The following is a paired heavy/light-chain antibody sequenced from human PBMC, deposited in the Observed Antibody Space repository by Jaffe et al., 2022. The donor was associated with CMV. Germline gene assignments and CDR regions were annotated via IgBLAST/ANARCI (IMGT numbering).Heavy chain of an antibody. D-gene: IGHD2-15*01. Sequence: EVQLVESGGGLVQPGGSLRLSCAASGFTFSSYEMNWVRQAPGKGLEWVSYISSSGSTIYYADSVKGRFTISRDNAKNSLYLQMNSLRAEDTAVYYCARDRRQWGYCSGGSCRDAFDIWGQGTMVTVSS. V-gene: IGHV3-48*03. CDR3: ARDRRQWGYCSGGSCRDAFDI. CDR2: ISSSGSTI. J-gene: IGHJ3*02. CDR1: GFTFSSYE.
Light chain of an antibody. Sequence: DIQLTQSPSFLSASVGDRVTITCRASQGISSYLAWYQQKPGKAPKLLIYAASTLQSGVPSRFSGSGSGTEFTLTISSLQPEDFATYYCQQLNSYPQATFGQGTKLEIK. CDR1: QGISSY. CDR3: QQLNSYPQAT. V-gene: IGKV1-9*01. CDR2: AAS. J-gene: IGKJ2*01.